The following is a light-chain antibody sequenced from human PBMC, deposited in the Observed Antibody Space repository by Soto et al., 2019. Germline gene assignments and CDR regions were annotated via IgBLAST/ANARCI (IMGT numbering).Light chain of an antibody. J-gene: IGLJ1*01. CDR1: SSDIDTYDY. V-gene: IGLV2-14*01. CDR3: SSYTRGDALV. CDR2: EVT. Sequence: QSVLTQPASVSGSPGQSITISCTGTSSDIDTYDYVSWYVQHPGKAPKLIIYEVTNRPSGVSDRFSGSKSGSTASLTISGLRAEDEADYYCSSYTRGDALVFGPGTKLTVL.